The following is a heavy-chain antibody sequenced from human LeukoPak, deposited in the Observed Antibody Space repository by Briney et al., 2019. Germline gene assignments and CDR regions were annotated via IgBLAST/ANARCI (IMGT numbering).Heavy chain of an antibody. CDR1: GASISSSRSF. J-gene: IGHJ4*02. D-gene: IGHD3-9*01. CDR2: IFSGGNT. V-gene: IGHV4-39*01. CDR3: ARPQLGSSAGYVDY. Sequence: PSETLSLTCTVSGASISSSRSFWGWIRQPPGKGLEWIVSIFSGGNTYYNPSLNSRVSISIDTSKNQFSLRLGSVTAADTAFYFCARPQLGSSAGYVDYWGQGILVTVSS.